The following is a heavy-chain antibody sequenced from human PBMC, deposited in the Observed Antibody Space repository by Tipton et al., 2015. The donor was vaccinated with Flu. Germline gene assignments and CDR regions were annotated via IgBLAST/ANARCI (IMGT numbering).Heavy chain of an antibody. V-gene: IGHV4-59*01. Sequence: TLSLTCTVSGGSISSYYWSWIRQPPGKGLEWIGYIYYSGSSNYNPSLKSRVTISVDTSKNQFSLKLSSVTAADTAVYYCARGLGYCSNGVCYTFDYWGQGTLVTVSS. CDR2: IYYSGSS. J-gene: IGHJ4*02. D-gene: IGHD2-8*01. CDR1: GGSISSYY. CDR3: ARGLGYCSNGVCYTFDY.